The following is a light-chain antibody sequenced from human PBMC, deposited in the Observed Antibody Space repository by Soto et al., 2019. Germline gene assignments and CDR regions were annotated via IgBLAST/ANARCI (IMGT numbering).Light chain of an antibody. Sequence: QTVVTQEPSLTVSPGGTVTLTCASSTGAVTSAYYANWLQQKPGQAPRALIYSTDNRHSWTPARFSGSLLGGKAALTVSSVQPEDEADYYCLLYYGGAQLNWVFGGGTKVTVL. J-gene: IGLJ3*02. V-gene: IGLV7-43*01. CDR1: TGAVTSAYY. CDR3: LLYYGGAQLNWV. CDR2: STD.